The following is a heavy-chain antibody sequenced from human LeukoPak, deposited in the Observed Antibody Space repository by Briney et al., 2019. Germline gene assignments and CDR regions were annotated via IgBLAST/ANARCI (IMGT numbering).Heavy chain of an antibody. V-gene: IGHV3-21*01. CDR2: ISSSSSYI. Sequence: GGSLRLSCAASGFTFSDYWMSWVRQAPGKGLEWVSSISSSSSYIYYADSVKGRFTISRDNAKNSLYLQMNSLRAEDTAVYYCARGIAVAGTLVDYWGQGTLVTVSS. CDR3: ARGIAVAGTLVDY. J-gene: IGHJ4*02. CDR1: GFTFSDYW. D-gene: IGHD6-19*01.